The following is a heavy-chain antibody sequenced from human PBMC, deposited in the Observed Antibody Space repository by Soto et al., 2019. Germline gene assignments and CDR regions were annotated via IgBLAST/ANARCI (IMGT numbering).Heavy chain of an antibody. D-gene: IGHD1-26*01. CDR1: GFTFSTYA. Sequence: GGSLRLSCAASGFTFSTYAIHWVRQAPGKGLEWVAFISYDGSSRFFADSVKGRFTISRDNSKSTLYLQMNSLKTADTAVYYCARDPATSDRVYWGQGTLVTVSS. V-gene: IGHV3-30-3*01. J-gene: IGHJ4*02. CDR3: ARDPATSDRVY. CDR2: ISYDGSSR.